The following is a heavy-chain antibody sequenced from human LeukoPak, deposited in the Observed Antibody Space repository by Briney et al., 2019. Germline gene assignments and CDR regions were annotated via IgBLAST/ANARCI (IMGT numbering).Heavy chain of an antibody. CDR1: GFTFSTHA. CDR3: ARERGRFLDSPFDY. J-gene: IGHJ4*02. V-gene: IGHV3-30*19. D-gene: IGHD3-3*01. CDR2: IWFDGSNK. Sequence: GRSLRLSCAASGFTFSTHAMHWVRQAPGMGLEWVAFIWFDGSNKYYADSVKGLFTISRDNSKNTLYLQMNSLRAEDTAIYYCARERGRFLDSPFDYWGQGTLVTVSS.